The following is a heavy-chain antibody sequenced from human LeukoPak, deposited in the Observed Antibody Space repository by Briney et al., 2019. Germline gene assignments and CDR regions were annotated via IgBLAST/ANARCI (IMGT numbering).Heavy chain of an antibody. J-gene: IGHJ3*02. CDR1: GFTFSSYA. CDR2: ISGSGGST. CDR3: ARALRGYCSSTSCLDDAFDI. V-gene: IGHV3-23*01. Sequence: GGSLRLSCAASGFTFSSYAMSWVHQAPGKGLEWVSAISGSGGSTYYADSVKGRFTISRDNSKNTLYLQMNSLRAEDTALYYCARALRGYCSSTSCLDDAFDIWGQGTMVTVSS. D-gene: IGHD2-2*01.